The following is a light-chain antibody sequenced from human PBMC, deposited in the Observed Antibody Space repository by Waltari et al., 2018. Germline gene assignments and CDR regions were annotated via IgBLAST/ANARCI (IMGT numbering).Light chain of an antibody. CDR1: QDIMKS. CDR3: QQYDDLPLT. J-gene: IGKJ3*01. V-gene: IGKV1-33*01. Sequence: DIQMTQSPFSLSASVGARVTITCQASQDIMKSLNWYKQKPGKAPKLLIYDASDLETGVPSRFSGSGSGTDFAFTISSLQPEDIATYYCQQYDDLPLTFGPGTKVHIK. CDR2: DAS.